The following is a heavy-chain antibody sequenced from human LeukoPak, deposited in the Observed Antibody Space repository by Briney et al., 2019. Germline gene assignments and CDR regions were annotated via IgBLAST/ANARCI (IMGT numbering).Heavy chain of an antibody. Sequence: PSETLSLTCTVSGGSISSYYWSWIRQPPGKGLEWIGYIYYSGSTNYNPSLKSRVTIPVDTSKNQFSLKLSSVTAADTAVYYCARGTVRYFDQDAFDIWGQGTMVTVSS. J-gene: IGHJ3*02. D-gene: IGHD3-9*01. CDR2: IYYSGST. CDR1: GGSISSYY. V-gene: IGHV4-59*01. CDR3: ARGTVRYFDQDAFDI.